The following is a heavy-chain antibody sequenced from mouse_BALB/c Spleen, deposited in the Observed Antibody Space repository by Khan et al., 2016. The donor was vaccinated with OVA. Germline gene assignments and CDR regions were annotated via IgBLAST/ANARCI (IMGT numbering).Heavy chain of an antibody. D-gene: IGHD2-14*01. CDR1: GYTFTSYT. CDR2: INPSNGYT. V-gene: IGHV1-4*01. J-gene: IGHJ3*01. CDR3: IRDGAYHRNDGWFAY. Sequence: VQLQQSGAEPARPGASVKMSCKASGYTFTSYTIHWIKERPGQGLEWIGYINPSNGYTNYNQKFKDKATLTTDKSSTTAYLQLSSLTSDDSAVYNCIRDGAYHRNDGWFAYWGQGTLVTVSA.